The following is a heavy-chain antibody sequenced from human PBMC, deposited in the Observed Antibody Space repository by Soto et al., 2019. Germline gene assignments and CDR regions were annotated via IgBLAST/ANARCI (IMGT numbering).Heavy chain of an antibody. CDR1: GFLVSTKY. J-gene: IGHJ4*02. Sequence: EVQLVESGGGLVQPGGSLRLSCAASGFLVSTKYMNWVRQAPGKGLEWVSVIYSSGNTYYTDSVKGRFTVSRHYSDNTLYLEMNSLTAEDTAVYYCARDLGCGGCGIFDYWGQGILVTVSS. V-gene: IGHV3-53*04. CDR3: ARDLGCGGCGIFDY. CDR2: IYSSGNT. D-gene: IGHD2-21*01.